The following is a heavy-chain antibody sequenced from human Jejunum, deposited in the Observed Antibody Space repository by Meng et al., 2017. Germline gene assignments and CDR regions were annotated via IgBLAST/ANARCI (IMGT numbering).Heavy chain of an antibody. V-gene: IGHV3-48*03. CDR1: GFPFSSYE. CDR2: ITSSGNSV. Sequence: GESLKTSCSVSGFPFSSYEMNWVRQAPGKGLEWISYITSSGNSVYYADSVKGRFTISRDNAKNALLLQMNSLRVEDTALYYYARPGWFGGLNSWGQGTLVTVSS. CDR3: ARPGWFGGLNS. D-gene: IGHD3-10*01. J-gene: IGHJ4*02.